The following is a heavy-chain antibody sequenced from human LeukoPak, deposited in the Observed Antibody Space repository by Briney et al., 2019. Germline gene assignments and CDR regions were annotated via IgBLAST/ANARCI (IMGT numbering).Heavy chain of an antibody. CDR2: ISGSGGST. V-gene: IGHV3-23*01. CDR3: ARRGTGYNHFDS. Sequence: PGGSLRLSCAASGFTFSSYAMSWVRQAPGKGLEWVSAISGSGGSTYYADSVKGRFTISRDNSQNTLYLQMNSLRAEDTAVYYCARRGTGYNHFDSWGQGALVTVSS. CDR1: GFTFSSYA. J-gene: IGHJ4*02. D-gene: IGHD3/OR15-3a*01.